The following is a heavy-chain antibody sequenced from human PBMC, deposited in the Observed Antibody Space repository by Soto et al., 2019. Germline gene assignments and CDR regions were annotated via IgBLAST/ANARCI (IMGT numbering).Heavy chain of an antibody. CDR1: GGSISSSSFH. V-gene: IGHV4-39*07. J-gene: IGHJ4*02. D-gene: IGHD5-12*01. CDR3: ASLYSGYETFDY. Sequence: PSETLSLTCTVSGGSISSSSFHWGWIRQPPGKGLEWIGSIYYSGSTYYSPSLKSRVTISVDTSKNQFSLKLSSVTAADTAVYYCASLYSGYETFDYWGQGTLVTVSS. CDR2: IYYSGST.